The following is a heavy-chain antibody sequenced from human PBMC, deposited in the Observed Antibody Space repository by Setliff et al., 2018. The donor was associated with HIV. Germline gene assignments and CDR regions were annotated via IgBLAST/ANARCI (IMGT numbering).Heavy chain of an antibody. D-gene: IGHD4-17*01. V-gene: IGHV3-48*04. CDR1: GFTFSSYG. CDR3: ARDHTYLTTLTRSSLYFDYYYGMDV. Sequence: PGGSLRLSCAASGFTFSSYGMNWVRQAPGKGLEWISYISRSGSSIYYADSVKGRFTISRDNAKNSLYLRMNSLRVEDTAVYYCARDHTYLTTLTRSSLYFDYYYGMDVWGQGTTVTVSS. J-gene: IGHJ6*02. CDR2: ISRSGSSI.